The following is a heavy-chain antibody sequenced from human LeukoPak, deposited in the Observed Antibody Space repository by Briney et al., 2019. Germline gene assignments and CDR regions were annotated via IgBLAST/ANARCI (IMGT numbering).Heavy chain of an antibody. Sequence: GGSLRLSCAASGFAFSSFAMSWVRQAPGKGLEWVSAITGGGISTFYADSVKGRFTISRDNSKNTLYLQMNSLRAEDTAVYYCAKRASGSGTSLYYFDYWGQGTLVTVSS. J-gene: IGHJ4*02. CDR3: AKRASGSGTSLYYFDY. CDR1: GFAFSSFA. V-gene: IGHV3-23*01. CDR2: ITGGGIST. D-gene: IGHD3-10*01.